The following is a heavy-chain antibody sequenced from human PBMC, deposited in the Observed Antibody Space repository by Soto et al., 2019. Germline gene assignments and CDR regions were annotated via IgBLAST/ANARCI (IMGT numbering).Heavy chain of an antibody. CDR1: GFTFSSYW. Sequence: GGSLRLSCAASGFTFSSYWMSWVRQAPGKGLEWVANIKQDGSEKYYVDSVKGRFTISRDNAKNSLYLQMNSLRAEDTAVYYCARDPEKFYGRDYYYYGMDVWGQGTTVTVSS. CDR2: IKQDGSEK. CDR3: ARDPEKFYGRDYYYYGMDV. D-gene: IGHD1-26*01. J-gene: IGHJ6*02. V-gene: IGHV3-7*05.